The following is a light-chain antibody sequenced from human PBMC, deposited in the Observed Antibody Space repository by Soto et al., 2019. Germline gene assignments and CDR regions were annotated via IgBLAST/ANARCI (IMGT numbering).Light chain of an antibody. Sequence: DIQMTQSPSSLSASVGDRVTITCRASQGIGSYLVWYQQKPGTVPKVLIFAASTLQSGVPSRFSGGGSGTDFTLTISRLQPEDVGTYYCQSYTAAPWTFGQGTKVDIK. V-gene: IGKV1-27*01. CDR3: QSYTAAPWT. CDR1: QGIGSY. CDR2: AAS. J-gene: IGKJ1*01.